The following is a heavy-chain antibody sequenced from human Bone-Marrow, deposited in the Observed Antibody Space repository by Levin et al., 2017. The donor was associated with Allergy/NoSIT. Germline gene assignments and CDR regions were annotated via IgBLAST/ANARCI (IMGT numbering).Heavy chain of an antibody. V-gene: IGHV1-46*03. CDR1: GYFFTTRH. D-gene: IGHD1-14*01. CDR2: IDPSGGAT. Sequence: GESLKISCKASGYFFTTRHMHWVRQAPRQGLEWMGLIDPSGGATTYAQKFQGRLTVTRDASTATVYLELNNLTSEDTALYYSARDNRMPGAGTSWFDPWGQGTLVTVSS. CDR3: ARDNRMPGAGTSWFDP. J-gene: IGHJ5*02.